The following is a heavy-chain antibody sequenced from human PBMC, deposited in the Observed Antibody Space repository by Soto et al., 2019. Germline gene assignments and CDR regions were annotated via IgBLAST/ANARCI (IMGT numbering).Heavy chain of an antibody. Sequence: PGGSLRLSCAASGFTLSGYNMNWVRQAPGKGLEWVSFISSGGTTIYYADSVKGRFTVSRENAKNSLYLQMNSLRAGDTAVYYCARVGRYSYDYGMDVWGQGTTVTVSS. V-gene: IGHV3-48*01. D-gene: IGHD5-18*01. CDR1: GFTLSGYN. J-gene: IGHJ6*02. CDR3: ARVGRYSYDYGMDV. CDR2: ISSGGTTI.